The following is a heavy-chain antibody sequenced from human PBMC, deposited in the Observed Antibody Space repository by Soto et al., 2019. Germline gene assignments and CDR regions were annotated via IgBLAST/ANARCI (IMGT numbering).Heavy chain of an antibody. CDR2: IYYSGST. V-gene: IGHV4-61*08. Sequence: SETLSLTCTVAGGSVSSGDYYWSWIRQPPGRGLEWIGHIYYSGSTNYNPSLKSRGTISVDTSKNQSSLKLTSVTAADTTVSFRARMPVDTTLIYWFEPWGPGTLVTVSS. D-gene: IGHD5-18*01. CDR1: GGSVSSGDYY. CDR3: ARMPVDTTLIYWFEP. J-gene: IGHJ5*02.